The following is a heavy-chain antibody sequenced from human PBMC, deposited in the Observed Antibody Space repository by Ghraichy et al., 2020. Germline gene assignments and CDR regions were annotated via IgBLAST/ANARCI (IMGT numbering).Heavy chain of an antibody. D-gene: IGHD2-15*01. CDR2: ISGSGGST. J-gene: IGHJ4*02. CDR1: GFTFSSYA. Sequence: GSLRLSCAASGFTFSSYAMSWVRQAPGKGLEWVSAISGSGGSTYYADSVKGRFTISRDNSKNTLYLQMNSLRAEDTAVYYCANARGYCSGGSCYPRDYWGQGTLVTVSS. CDR3: ANARGYCSGGSCYPRDY. V-gene: IGHV3-23*01.